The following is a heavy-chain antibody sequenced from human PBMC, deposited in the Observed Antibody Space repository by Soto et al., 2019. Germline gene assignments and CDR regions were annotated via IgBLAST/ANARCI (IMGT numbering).Heavy chain of an antibody. Sequence: QVQLVQSGAEVKTPGSSVEVSCKAAGDTFNSYVVSWVRQAPGQGLEWMGGIIFIFGAPNYAQKIQGRVTITADKSTNTAYMKLSGLRSDDTALYYCARHREIYNWLDPWGQGTLVTVSS. J-gene: IGHJ5*02. CDR2: IIFIFGAP. V-gene: IGHV1-69*06. CDR3: ARHREIYNWLDP. CDR1: GDTFNSYV. D-gene: IGHD1-26*01.